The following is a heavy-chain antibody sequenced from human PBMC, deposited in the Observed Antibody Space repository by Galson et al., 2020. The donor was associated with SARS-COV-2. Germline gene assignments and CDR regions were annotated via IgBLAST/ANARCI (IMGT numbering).Heavy chain of an antibody. CDR2: FIHVFHTA. Sequence: SVKVSCKASGGTFSSSDVNWVRQAPGQGPEWLGGFIHVFHTATYAQKFQGRVTITADEPTTTAYMELTSLRSDDTAVYFCVRGEVQTLDYWGQGTLVTVSS. D-gene: IGHD1-1*01. CDR1: GGTFSSSD. CDR3: VRGEVQTLDY. J-gene: IGHJ4*02. V-gene: IGHV1-69*13.